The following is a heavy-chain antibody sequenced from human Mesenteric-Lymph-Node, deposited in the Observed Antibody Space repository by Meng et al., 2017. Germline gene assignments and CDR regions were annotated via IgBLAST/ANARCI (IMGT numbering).Heavy chain of an antibody. CDR3: ARTGNRAFDF. CDR1: GYTFTNYYY. J-gene: IGHJ3*01. CDR2: IDPNSGGT. D-gene: IGHD1-14*01. Sequence: ASVKVSCKASGYTFTNYYYINWVRQAPGQGLEWMGRIDPNSGGTNFAQKFQGRVTMTRDTSISTAFMELSRLRSDDTALYYCARTGNRAFDFWGQGTVVTVSS. V-gene: IGHV1-2*06.